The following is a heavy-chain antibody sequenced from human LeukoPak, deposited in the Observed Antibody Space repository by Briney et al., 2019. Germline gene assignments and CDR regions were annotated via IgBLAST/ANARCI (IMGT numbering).Heavy chain of an antibody. V-gene: IGHV1-2*06. CDR1: GYTFTGCY. J-gene: IGHJ4*02. Sequence: ASVKVSCKASGYTFTGCYMHWVRQAPGQGLEWMGRINPNSGGTNYAQKFQGRVTMTRDTSISTAYMELSRLRSDDTAVYYCARDRDFYSSSPTDWGQGTLVTVSS. D-gene: IGHD6-6*01. CDR2: INPNSGGT. CDR3: ARDRDFYSSSPTD.